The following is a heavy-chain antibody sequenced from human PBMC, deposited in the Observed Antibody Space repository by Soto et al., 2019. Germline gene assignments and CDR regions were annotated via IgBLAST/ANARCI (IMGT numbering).Heavy chain of an antibody. J-gene: IGHJ5*01. V-gene: IGHV1-69*01. CDR3: ARRDSKYDSAGYPPFDS. CDR2: VIPIFRSA. Sequence: QVQLVQSGAEVKKPGSSVKGSCKSSGGTFSTYAISWVRQAPGQGLEWMGAVIPIFRSANYAQKFQGRVTITADEFTTTAYMELSSLRSDDTAIYFCARRDSKYDSAGYPPFDSWGQGTLVTVSS. D-gene: IGHD3-22*01. CDR1: GGTFSTYA.